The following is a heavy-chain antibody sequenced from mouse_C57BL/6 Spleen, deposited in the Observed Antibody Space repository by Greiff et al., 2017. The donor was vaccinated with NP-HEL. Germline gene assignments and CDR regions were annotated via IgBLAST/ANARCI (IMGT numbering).Heavy chain of an antibody. J-gene: IGHJ2*01. CDR3: ARDRLGSSGGYFAY. CDR1: GYTFTSYG. D-gene: IGHD3-2*02. Sequence: VQLQQSGAELARPGASVKLSCKASGYTFTSYGISWVKQRTGQGLEWIGEIYPRSGNTYYNEKFKGKATLTADKSSSTAYMDLRRLTSEDSAVYFCARDRLGSSGGYFAYWGQGTTLTVSS. V-gene: IGHV1-81*01. CDR2: IYPRSGNT.